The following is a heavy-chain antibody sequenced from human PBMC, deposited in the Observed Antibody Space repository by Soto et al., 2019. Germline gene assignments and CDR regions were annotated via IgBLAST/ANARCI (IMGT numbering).Heavy chain of an antibody. Sequence: ESGGGVVQPGRSLRLSCAASGFTFSSFAMHWVRQAPGKGLEWLAVISSDVVNYYYAESVKGRFTISRDNSKNTLYLQMNSLRNEDTAGYYCARGGAWTPEGLGYWGQGTLVTVSS. CDR3: ARGGAWTPEGLGY. CDR2: ISSDVVNY. D-gene: IGHD3-9*01. V-gene: IGHV3-30-3*01. J-gene: IGHJ4*02. CDR1: GFTFSSFA.